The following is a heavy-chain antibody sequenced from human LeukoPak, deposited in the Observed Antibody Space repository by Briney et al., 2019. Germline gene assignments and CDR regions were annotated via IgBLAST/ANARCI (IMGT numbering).Heavy chain of an antibody. CDR3: ARIAATGTLNWFDP. Sequence: GESLKISCKGSGYSFTRYWIGWVRQMPGKGLEWMGIIYPGDSDTRYSPSFQGQVTISADKSISTAHLQWSSLKASDTAIYYCARIAATGTLNWFDPWGQGTLVTVSS. D-gene: IGHD6-13*01. J-gene: IGHJ5*02. V-gene: IGHV5-51*01. CDR1: GYSFTRYW. CDR2: IYPGDSDT.